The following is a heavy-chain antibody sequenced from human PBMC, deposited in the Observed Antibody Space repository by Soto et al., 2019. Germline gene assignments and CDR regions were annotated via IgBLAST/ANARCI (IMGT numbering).Heavy chain of an antibody. Sequence: PSHTLSITCAISGDSVSSNSAAWNWIRQSPSRGLEWLVRTYYRSKWYNDYAVSVKSRITINPDTSKNQFSLQLNSVTPEDTAVYYCAREGGSPAAAGSPDYYYYGMDVWGQGTTVTVSS. CDR2: TYYRSKWYN. CDR1: GDSVSSNSAA. J-gene: IGHJ6*02. V-gene: IGHV6-1*01. CDR3: AREGGSPAAAGSPDYYYYGMDV. D-gene: IGHD6-13*01.